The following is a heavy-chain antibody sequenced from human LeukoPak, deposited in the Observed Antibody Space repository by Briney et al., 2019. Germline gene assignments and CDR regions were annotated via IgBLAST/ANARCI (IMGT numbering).Heavy chain of an antibody. V-gene: IGHV3-30-3*01. CDR1: SFTFSSYA. CDR2: ISYDGNNK. Sequence: QPGRSLRLACAPASFTFSSYAMHWVRQVRSKWLEWVAIISYDGNNKYYADSVKGRFTISRDNSKNTLYLQMNSLRAEDTAVYYCARDKEGDWGQGTLVTVSS. J-gene: IGHJ4*02. CDR3: ARDKEGD.